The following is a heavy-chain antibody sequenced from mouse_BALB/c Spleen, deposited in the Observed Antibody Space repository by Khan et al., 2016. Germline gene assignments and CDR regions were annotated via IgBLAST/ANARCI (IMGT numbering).Heavy chain of an antibody. V-gene: IGHV1-7*01. J-gene: IGHJ4*01. Sequence: QVQLQQSGAELAKPGASVKMSCKASGYTFTRFWMHWVKQRPGQGMEWIGYINPGSNYTDYNQNFKDKATLTADKSSSPVYIVLSSLTSEDSAVYVCARWGYGNYLYQAMDYWGQGISVTVSS. CDR1: GYTFTRFW. CDR2: INPGSNYT. CDR3: ARWGYGNYLYQAMDY. D-gene: IGHD2-10*02.